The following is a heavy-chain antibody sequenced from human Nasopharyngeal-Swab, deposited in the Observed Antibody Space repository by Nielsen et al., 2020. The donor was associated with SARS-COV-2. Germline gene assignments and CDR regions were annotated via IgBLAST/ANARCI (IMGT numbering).Heavy chain of an antibody. CDR2: IYPGDSTP. CDR3: ARLYGGYVDY. CDR1: GYYFSTYW. J-gene: IGHJ4*02. Sequence: GESLKISCQGSGYYFSTYWIGWVRQMPGRGLEWMGIIYPGDSTPRYRPSFQGQVTISADKSSTAYLQWSSLKASDTVMYFCARLYGGYVDYWGQGTLVTVSS. D-gene: IGHD4/OR15-4a*01. V-gene: IGHV5-51*01.